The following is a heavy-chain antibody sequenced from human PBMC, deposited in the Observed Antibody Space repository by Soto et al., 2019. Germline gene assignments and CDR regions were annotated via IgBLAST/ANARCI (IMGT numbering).Heavy chain of an antibody. CDR1: GGTFSSYA. Sequence: SVKVSCTASGGTFSSYAVSWVRQAPGQGLEWMGGIIPIFGTANYAQKFQGRVTITADESTSTAYMELSSLRSEDTAVYYCAKRSRCSGGSCFDYWGQGTLVTVSS. J-gene: IGHJ4*02. D-gene: IGHD2-15*01. V-gene: IGHV1-69*13. CDR3: AKRSRCSGGSCFDY. CDR2: IIPIFGTA.